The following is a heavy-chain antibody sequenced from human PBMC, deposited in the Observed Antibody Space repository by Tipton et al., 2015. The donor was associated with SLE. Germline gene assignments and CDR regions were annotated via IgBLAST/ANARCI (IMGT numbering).Heavy chain of an antibody. CDR1: GFTVSSNY. CDR2: IYSGGST. J-gene: IGHJ3*02. V-gene: IGHV3-66*02. CDR3: ARDILGGSSGWYCAFDI. Sequence: SLRLSCAASGFTVSSNYMSWVRQAPGKGLEWVSIIYSGGSTYYADSVKGRFTISRDNSKNTLYLQMNSLRAEGTAVYYCARDILGGSSGWYCAFDIWGQGTMVTVSS. D-gene: IGHD6-19*01.